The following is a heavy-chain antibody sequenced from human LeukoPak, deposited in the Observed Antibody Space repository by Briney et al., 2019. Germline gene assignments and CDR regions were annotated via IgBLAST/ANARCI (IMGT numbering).Heavy chain of an antibody. Sequence: GGSLRLSCAASGFTFSSYAMHWVRQAPGKGLEWVALISYDGSKKDYADSVKGRFTISRDNSENTLYLQMNSLRAEDTAVYYCANGESGNYDFWSGPIAFDIWGQGTMVTVSS. CDR2: ISYDGSKK. V-gene: IGHV3-30*04. D-gene: IGHD3-3*01. CDR1: GFTFSSYA. J-gene: IGHJ3*02. CDR3: ANGESGNYDFWSGPIAFDI.